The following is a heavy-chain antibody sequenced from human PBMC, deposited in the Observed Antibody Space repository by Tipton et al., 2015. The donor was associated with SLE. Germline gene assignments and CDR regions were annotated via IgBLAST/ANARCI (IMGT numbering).Heavy chain of an antibody. CDR3: ARAGAYSYGYFDY. V-gene: IGHV1-69*05. D-gene: IGHD5-18*01. Sequence: QLVQSGPEVKKPGSSVKVSCKASGGTFYSYAISWVRQAPGQGLEWMGGIIPFFGTAQYAQKFQGRVTITTDESTSTAYMELSSLRSEDTAVYYGARAGAYSYGYFDYWGQGTLVTVSS. CDR1: GGTFYSYA. J-gene: IGHJ4*02. CDR2: IIPFFGTA.